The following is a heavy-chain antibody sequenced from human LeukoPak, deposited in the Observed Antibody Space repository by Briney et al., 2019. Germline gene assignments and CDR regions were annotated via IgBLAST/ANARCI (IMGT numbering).Heavy chain of an antibody. D-gene: IGHD2-2*01. Sequence: PGGSLRLSCAASGFTFSSYAMSWVRQAPGKGLEWVSAISGSGGSTYYADSVKGRFTISRDNSKNTLYLQMNSLRAEDTAVYYCAKSKKYCSSTSHGSLCIAAAPDAFDIWGQGTMVTVSS. CDR3: AKSKKYCSSTSHGSLCIAAAPDAFDI. V-gene: IGHV3-23*01. CDR1: GFTFSSYA. J-gene: IGHJ3*02. CDR2: ISGSGGST.